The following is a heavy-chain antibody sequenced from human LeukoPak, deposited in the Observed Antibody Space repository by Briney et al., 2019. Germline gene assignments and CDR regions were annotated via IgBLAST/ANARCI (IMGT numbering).Heavy chain of an antibody. J-gene: IGHJ6*02. D-gene: IGHD4-17*01. V-gene: IGHV1-69*04. CDR2: IFPSLYIA. CDR3: ARTKDYGDSSYSFYCLDV. Sequence: SVKVSCKASGGTFSSYVISWVRQTPGQGLEWMGMIFPSLYIANYAQKFQGRVTITADKSTSTAYMELSSLTSEDTAVYYCARTKDYGDSSYSFYCLDVWGQGSTVTVSS. CDR1: GGTFSSYV.